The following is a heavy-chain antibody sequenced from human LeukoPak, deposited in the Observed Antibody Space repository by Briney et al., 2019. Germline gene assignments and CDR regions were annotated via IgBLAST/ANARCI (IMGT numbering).Heavy chain of an antibody. CDR2: IYYSGST. CDR3: ARTFYSGSSDWFDP. D-gene: IGHD1-26*01. V-gene: IGHV4-59*08. CDR1: GXSISSYY. J-gene: IGHJ5*02. Sequence: KPSETLSLTFTVSGXSISSYYWSWIRQPPGKGLEWIGYIYYSGSTNYNPSLKSRVTISVDTSKNQFSLKLSSVTAADTAVYYCARTFYSGSSDWFDPWGQGTLVTVSS.